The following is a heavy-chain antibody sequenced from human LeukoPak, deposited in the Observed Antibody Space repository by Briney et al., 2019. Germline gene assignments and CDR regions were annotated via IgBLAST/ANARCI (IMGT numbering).Heavy chain of an antibody. CDR2: IYYSGST. Sequence: SETLSLTCTVSGGSISSGDYYWSWIRQPPGKGLEWIGYIYYSGSTYYNPSLKSRVTISVDTSKNQFSLKLSSATAADTAVYYCASGAIDYGDYAGFDYWGQGTLVTVSS. V-gene: IGHV4-30-4*01. CDR1: GGSISSGDYY. D-gene: IGHD4-17*01. CDR3: ASGAIDYGDYAGFDY. J-gene: IGHJ4*02.